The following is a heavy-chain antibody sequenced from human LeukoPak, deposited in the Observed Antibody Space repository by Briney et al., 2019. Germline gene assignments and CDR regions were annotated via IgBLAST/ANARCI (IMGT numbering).Heavy chain of an antibody. D-gene: IGHD2-15*01. CDR3: ARGSEGYCSGGGCYYGMDV. CDR1: GFTFSSYT. V-gene: IGHV3-21*01. J-gene: IGHJ6*01. CDR2: ISSSSSYI. Sequence: GRSLRLSCAASGFTFSSYTMNWVRQAPGKGLEWVSYISSSSSYIYYADSVKGRFTISRDNAENSLYLQMNSLRAEDTAVYYCARGSEGYCSGGGCYYGMDVWGQGTTVTVSS.